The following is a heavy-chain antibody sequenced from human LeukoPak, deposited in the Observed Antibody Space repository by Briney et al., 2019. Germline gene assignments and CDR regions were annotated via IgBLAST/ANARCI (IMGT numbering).Heavy chain of an antibody. CDR3: ARARWFGDDAYDI. Sequence: PGRSLRLSCAASGFTFRTYAMHWVRQAPGKGLEWVAIISNDGSSKYYADSVKGPFTISRDNSKNTLYLQMNSLRAEDTALYYCARARWFGDDAYDIWGRGTMVIVSS. CDR1: GFTFRTYA. D-gene: IGHD3-10*01. CDR2: ISNDGSSK. J-gene: IGHJ3*02. V-gene: IGHV3-30-3*01.